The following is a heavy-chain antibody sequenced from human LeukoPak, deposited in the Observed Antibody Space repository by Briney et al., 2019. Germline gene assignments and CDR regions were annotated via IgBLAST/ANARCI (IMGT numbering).Heavy chain of an antibody. D-gene: IGHD6-6*01. CDR2: ISGTSLTI. J-gene: IGHJ6*03. CDR1: AFTFSDYH. CDR3: ARMIADRPHYYYYMDV. V-gene: IGHV3-11*04. Sequence: GESLTLSCAASAFTFSDYHLSWIRQAPGRGLEWVSYISGTSLTIFNPYFVKGRFIVSSANAKNSLYLQMMSLRAEDTAVYYCARMIADRPHYYYYMDVWGTGTTVTVSS.